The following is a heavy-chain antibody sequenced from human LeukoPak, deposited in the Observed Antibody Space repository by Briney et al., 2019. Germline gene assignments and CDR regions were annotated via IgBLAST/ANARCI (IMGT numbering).Heavy chain of an antibody. CDR1: GFTFSSYA. J-gene: IGHJ4*02. V-gene: IGHV3-64*01. CDR2: ISSNGGST. CDR3: ARGYDFWSGYWSHSDY. D-gene: IGHD3-3*01. Sequence: GGSLRLSCAASGFTFSSYAMHWVRQAPGKGLEYVSAISSNGGSTYYANSVKGRFTISRDNSKNTLYLQMGSLRAEDMAVYYCARGYDFWSGYWSHSDYWGQGTLSPSPQ.